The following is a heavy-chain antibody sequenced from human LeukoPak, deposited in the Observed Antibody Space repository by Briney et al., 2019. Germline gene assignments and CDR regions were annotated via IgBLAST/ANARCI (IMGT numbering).Heavy chain of an antibody. CDR1: GFNFRGAW. V-gene: IGHV3-15*07. D-gene: IGHD5/OR15-5a*01. Sequence: PGGSLRLSCAGSGFNFRGAWLNWVRQAPGKGLEWVGRIKNYGGTTDHAAPVKGRFSVSRDDSKNTLFLQMNSLKAEDTAVYYCTTGWTSTPHDGYWGQGTPVTVSS. J-gene: IGHJ4*02. CDR3: TTGWTSTPHDGY. CDR2: IKNYGGTT.